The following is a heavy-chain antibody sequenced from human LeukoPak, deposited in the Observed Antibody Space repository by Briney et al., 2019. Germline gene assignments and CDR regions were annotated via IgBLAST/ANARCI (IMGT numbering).Heavy chain of an antibody. CDR1: RLTFRNYG. CDR3: ATKRGNSGYLES. CDR2: VEYDGGDK. D-gene: IGHD2/OR15-2a*01. Sequence: PGGSLRLSCVVSRLTFRNYGMHWVRQAPGKGLEWVAFVEYDGGDKYYTDSVKGRFTISRDNSRNTPYLQMNSLTTEDTAVYYCATKRGNSGYLESWGQGTLVTVSS. V-gene: IGHV3-30*02. J-gene: IGHJ4*02.